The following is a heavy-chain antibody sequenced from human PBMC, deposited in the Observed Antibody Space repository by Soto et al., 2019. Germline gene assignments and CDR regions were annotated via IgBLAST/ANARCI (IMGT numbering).Heavy chain of an antibody. Sequence: QVKLVESGGGVVQPGRSLRLSCAASGFSFSSYAMHWVRQAPGKGLEWLSFISYDGRNEYYADSVKGRFTVSRDSSENTLYLQINTLNPEDTALYYCARDGCPTGVGFNDYWGRGTLVTVSP. D-gene: IGHD6-19*01. V-gene: IGHV3-30*04. CDR3: ARDGCPTGVGFNDY. J-gene: IGHJ4*02. CDR2: ISYDGRNE. CDR1: GFSFSSYA.